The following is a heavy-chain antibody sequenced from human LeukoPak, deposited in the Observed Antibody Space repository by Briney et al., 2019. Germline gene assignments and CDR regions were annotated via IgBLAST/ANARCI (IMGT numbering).Heavy chain of an antibody. D-gene: IGHD4-17*01. J-gene: IGHJ4*02. CDR3: ARERGGYGDYVLGDFDY. Sequence: GGSLRLSCAASGFTFSSYSMNWVRQAPGKGLEWVSSISSSNSYIYYADSVKGRFTISRDNAKNSLYLQMNSLRAEDTAVYYCARERGGYGDYVLGDFDYWGQGTLVTVSS. V-gene: IGHV3-21*01. CDR1: GFTFSSYS. CDR2: ISSSNSYI.